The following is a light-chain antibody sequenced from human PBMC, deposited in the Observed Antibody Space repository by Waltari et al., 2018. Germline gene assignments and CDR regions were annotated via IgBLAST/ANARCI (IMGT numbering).Light chain of an antibody. CDR1: QSVNRN. CDR2: GAS. CDR3: QQYNNWPYT. Sequence: EMVMPQSPATLSVSPGERATLSCRASQSVNRNLAWYQQKPGQAPRLLIYGASTRATGIPARFSGSVSGTEFTLTISSLQSEDFAVYYCQQYNNWPYTFGQGTKVEIK. J-gene: IGKJ2*01. V-gene: IGKV3-15*01.